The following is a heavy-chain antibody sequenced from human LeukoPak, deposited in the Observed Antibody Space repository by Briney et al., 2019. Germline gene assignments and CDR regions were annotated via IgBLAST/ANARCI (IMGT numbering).Heavy chain of an antibody. J-gene: IGHJ4*02. D-gene: IGHD6-19*01. CDR1: GITFSSHN. CDR3: ATTRMQWLGGYFDY. CDR2: ISGTSGFI. Sequence: TTGGSLRLSCAASGITFSSHNMNWVRQAPGKGPEWVSSISGTSGFIYYADSVEGRFTISRDNARNSLYLQMNSLRAEDTAVYYCATTRMQWLGGYFDYWGQGSLVTVSS. V-gene: IGHV3-21*01.